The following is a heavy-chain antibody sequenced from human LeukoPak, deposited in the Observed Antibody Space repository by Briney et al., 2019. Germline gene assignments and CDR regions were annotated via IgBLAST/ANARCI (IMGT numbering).Heavy chain of an antibody. Sequence: GSLRLSCEVSGVTFSNAWMNWVRQAPGKGLEWVGRIKSRTDGGTTDYAAPVKGRFAISRDDSKNTLYLQMNGLKTEDTAVYYCTTECTSTSCYGDGAFDIWGQGTMVTVSS. CDR3: TTECTSTSCYGDGAFDI. CDR1: GVTFSNAW. CDR2: IKSRTDGGTT. J-gene: IGHJ3*02. D-gene: IGHD2-2*01. V-gene: IGHV3-15*01.